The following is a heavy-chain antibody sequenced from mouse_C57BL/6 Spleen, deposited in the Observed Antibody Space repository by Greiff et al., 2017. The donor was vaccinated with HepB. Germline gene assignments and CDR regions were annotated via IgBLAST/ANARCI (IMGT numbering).Heavy chain of an antibody. Sequence: VQLKQSGPELVKPGASVKISCKASGYSFTGYYMNWVKQSPEKSLEWIGEINPSTGGTTYNQKFKAKATLTVDKSSSTAYMQLKSLTSEDSAVYYCARLLRGAMDYWGQGTSVTVSS. CDR3: ARLLRGAMDY. V-gene: IGHV1-42*01. J-gene: IGHJ4*01. CDR1: GYSFTGYY. CDR2: INPSTGGT. D-gene: IGHD1-1*01.